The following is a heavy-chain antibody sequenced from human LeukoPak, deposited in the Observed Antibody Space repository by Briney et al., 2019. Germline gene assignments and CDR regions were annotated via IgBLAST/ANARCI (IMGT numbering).Heavy chain of an antibody. CDR2: ISAYNGNT. J-gene: IGHJ6*02. CDR3: ARGLSSGQWLVYYYYYGMDV. Sequence: GASVKVSCKASGYTFTSYGISWVRQAPGQGLEWMGWISAYNGNTNYAQKLQGRVTMTTDTSTSTAYMELRSLRSDDTAVYYCARGLSSGQWLVYYYYYGMDVWGQGTTVTVSS. V-gene: IGHV1-18*01. CDR1: GYTFTSYG. D-gene: IGHD6-19*01.